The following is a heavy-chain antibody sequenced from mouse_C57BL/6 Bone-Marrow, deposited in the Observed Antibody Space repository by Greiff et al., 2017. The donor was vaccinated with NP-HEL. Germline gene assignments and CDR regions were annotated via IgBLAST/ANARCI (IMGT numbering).Heavy chain of an antibody. V-gene: IGHV3-6*01. J-gene: IGHJ1*03. CDR2: ISYDGSN. CDR1: GYSITSGYY. CDR3: ARDYYYGL. Sequence: EVQVVESGPGLVKPSQSLSLTCSVTGYSITSGYYWNWIRQFPGNKLEWMGYISYDGSNNYNPSLKNRISITRDTSKNQFFLKLNSVTTEDTATYYCARDYYYGLWGTGTTVTVSS.